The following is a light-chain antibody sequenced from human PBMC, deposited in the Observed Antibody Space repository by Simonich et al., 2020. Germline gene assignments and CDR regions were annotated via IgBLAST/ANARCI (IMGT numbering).Light chain of an antibody. CDR2: AAS. CDR1: QGISSY. CDR3: QQLNSYPPLT. J-gene: IGKJ4*01. V-gene: IGKV1-9*01. Sequence: DIQLTQSPSFLSASVGDRVPITCRASQGISSYLAWYQQKPGKAPKLLIYAASTLQSGVPARVSGSGSGTEFTLTSSSLQPEDFATYYCQQLNSYPPLTFGGGTKVEIK.